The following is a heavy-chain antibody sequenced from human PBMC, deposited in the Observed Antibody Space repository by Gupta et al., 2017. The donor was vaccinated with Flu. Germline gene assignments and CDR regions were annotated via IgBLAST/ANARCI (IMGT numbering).Heavy chain of an antibody. Sequence: GMGLEFIGYIYYSGATNYSPSLKSRVTMSVDTSKNQFSLNLTSVTAADTAVYFCARGGPLTETFFYYYYMDVWGKGTTVTVSS. V-gene: IGHV4-61*10. CDR3: ARGGPLTETFFYYYYMDV. J-gene: IGHJ6*03. D-gene: IGHD5-12*01. CDR2: IYYSGAT.